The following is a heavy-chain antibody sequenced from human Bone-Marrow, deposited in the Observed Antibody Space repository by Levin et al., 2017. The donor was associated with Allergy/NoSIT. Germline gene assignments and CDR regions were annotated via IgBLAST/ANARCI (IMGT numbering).Heavy chain of an antibody. V-gene: IGHV3-21*01. CDR3: ARGDYDFWSGSFDYYYGMDV. CDR1: GFTFSSYS. D-gene: IGHD3-3*01. J-gene: IGHJ6*02. Sequence: PSETLSLTCAASGFTFSSYSMNWVRQAPGKGLEWVSSISSSSSYIYYADSVKGRFTISRDNAKNSLYLQMNSLRAEDTAVYYCARGDYDFWSGSFDYYYGMDVWGQGTTVTVSS. CDR2: ISSSSSYI.